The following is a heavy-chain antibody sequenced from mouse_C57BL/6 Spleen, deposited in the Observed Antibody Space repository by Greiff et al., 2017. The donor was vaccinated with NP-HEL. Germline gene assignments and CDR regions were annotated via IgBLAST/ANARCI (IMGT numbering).Heavy chain of an antibody. Sequence: VKLLESGPELVKPGASVKISCKASGYAFTSSWMNWVKQRPGKGLEWIGRIYPGDGDTNYNGKFKGKATLTADKSSSTAYMQLSSLTSEDSAVYFCAREAMDYWGQGTSVTVSS. V-gene: IGHV1-82*01. CDR3: AREAMDY. J-gene: IGHJ4*01. CDR1: GYAFTSSW. CDR2: IYPGDGDT.